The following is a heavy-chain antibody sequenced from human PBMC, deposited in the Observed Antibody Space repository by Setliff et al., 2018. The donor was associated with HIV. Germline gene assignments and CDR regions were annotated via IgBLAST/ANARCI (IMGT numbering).Heavy chain of an antibody. J-gene: IGHJ4*02. Sequence: ETLSLTCTVSGDSISSAAYYWSWVRQHPGKGPEWVANIKQDGSEKYYVDSVKSRFTISRDNAQNSLYLQMSSLKVEDTAVYYCARDLAYWGQGTLVTVSS. V-gene: IGHV3-7*03. CDR3: ARDLAY. CDR1: GDSISSAAYY. CDR2: IKQDGSEK.